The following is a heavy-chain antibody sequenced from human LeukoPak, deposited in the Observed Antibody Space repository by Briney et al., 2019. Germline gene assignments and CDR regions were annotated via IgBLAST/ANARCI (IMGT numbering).Heavy chain of an antibody. CDR3: ATLYDILTGYYRRVY. V-gene: IGHV1-24*01. CDR2: FDPEDGET. CDR1: GYTLTELS. J-gene: IGHJ4*02. D-gene: IGHD3-9*01. Sequence: ASVKVSCKVSGYTLTELSMHWVRQAPGKGLEWMGGFDPEDGETIYAQKFQGRVTMTEDTSTDTAYMELSSLRSEDTAVYYCATLYDILTGYYRRVYWGQGTLVTVSS.